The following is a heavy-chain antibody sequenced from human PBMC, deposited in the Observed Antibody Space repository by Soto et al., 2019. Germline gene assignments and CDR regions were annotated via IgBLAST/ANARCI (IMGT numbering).Heavy chain of an antibody. Sequence: SETLSLTCAVYGGSFSGYYWSWIRQPPGKGLEWIGEINHSGSTNYNPSLKSRVTISVDTSKNQFSLKLSSVTAADTAVYYCARKGGYYGSGTSYMDVWGKGTTVTVSS. CDR1: GGSFSGYY. V-gene: IGHV4-34*01. D-gene: IGHD3-10*01. CDR2: INHSGST. CDR3: ARKGGYYGSGTSYMDV. J-gene: IGHJ6*03.